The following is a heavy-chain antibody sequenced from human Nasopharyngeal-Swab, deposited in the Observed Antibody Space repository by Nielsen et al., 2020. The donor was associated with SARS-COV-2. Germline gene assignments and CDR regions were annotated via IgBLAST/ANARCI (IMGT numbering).Heavy chain of an antibody. J-gene: IGHJ4*02. CDR1: GFTFRTYW. CDR3: VRDNYGVDY. CDR2: IHGDGRNT. D-gene: IGHD3-10*01. Sequence: GGSLRLSCAASGFTFRTYWMHWVRQAPGKGLEWISEIHGDGRNTNYADSVKGRFTISRDNAKSTLYLQMNSLRVEDTAVYYCVRDNYGVDYWGQGTLVTSPQ. V-gene: IGHV3-74*01.